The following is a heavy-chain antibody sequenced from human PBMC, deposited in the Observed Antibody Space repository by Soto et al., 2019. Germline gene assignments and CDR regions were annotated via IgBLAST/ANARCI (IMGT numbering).Heavy chain of an antibody. CDR1: GGTFSSYA. CDR2: IIPIFGTA. CDR3: ALPGLELRFEGYFDY. V-gene: IGHV1-69*01. Sequence: QVQLVQSGAEVKKPGSSVKVSCNASGGTFSSYAISWVRQAPGQGLEWMGGIIPIFGTANYAQKFQGRVTITADESTSTAYMELSSLRSEDTAVYYCALPGLELRFEGYFDYWGQGTLVTVSS. D-gene: IGHD1-7*01. J-gene: IGHJ4*02.